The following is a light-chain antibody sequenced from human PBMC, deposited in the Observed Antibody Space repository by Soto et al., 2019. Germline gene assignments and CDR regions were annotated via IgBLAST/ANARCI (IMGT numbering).Light chain of an antibody. V-gene: IGLV2-23*01. CDR2: EGS. CDR1: SSDVGSYNL. J-gene: IGLJ7*01. Sequence: QSALTQPASVSGSPGQSITISCTGTSSDVGSYNLVSWYQQHPGKAPKLMIYEGSKRPSGVSNRFSGSKSGNTASLTISGLQVEDEADYYCCSYAGSSTPAVFGGGIQLTVL. CDR3: CSYAGSSTPAV.